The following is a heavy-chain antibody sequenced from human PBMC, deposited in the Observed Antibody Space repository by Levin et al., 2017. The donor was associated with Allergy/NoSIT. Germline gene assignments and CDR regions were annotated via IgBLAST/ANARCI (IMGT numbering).Heavy chain of an antibody. J-gene: IGHJ4*02. Sequence: PGGSLRLSCAVSGLTFKNAWMSWVRQTPGKGLEWVGHIKSENDGGTTDYAAPAKGRFTISREDSKNMLYLQMNSLKTEDTAMYFCSVIWFGEFPRFDFWGQGTLVSVSA. V-gene: IGHV3-15*01. D-gene: IGHD3-10*01. CDR1: GLTFKNAW. CDR2: IKSENDGGTT. CDR3: SVIWFGEFPRFDF.